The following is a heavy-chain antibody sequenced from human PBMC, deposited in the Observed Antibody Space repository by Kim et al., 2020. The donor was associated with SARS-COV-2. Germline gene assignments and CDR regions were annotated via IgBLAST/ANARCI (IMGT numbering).Heavy chain of an antibody. CDR2: ISYDGSNK. CDR1: GFTFSSYA. D-gene: IGHD3-10*01. V-gene: IGHV3-30*04. J-gene: IGHJ6*02. CDR3: ARVQRNTKRITMVRGVIPGYYYGMDV. Sequence: GGSLRLSCAASGFTFSSYAMHWVRPAPGKGLEWVAVISYDGSNKYYADSVKGRFTLSRDNSKNTLYLQMNSLRAEDTAVYYCARVQRNTKRITMVRGVIPGYYYGMDVWGQGTTVTVSS.